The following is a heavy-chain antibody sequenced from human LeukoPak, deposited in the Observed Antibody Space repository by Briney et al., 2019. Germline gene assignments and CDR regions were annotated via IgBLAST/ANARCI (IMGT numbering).Heavy chain of an antibody. D-gene: IGHD2-2*01. Sequence: ASVKVSCKASGYTFTCFYMHWVRQAPGQGLEWMGRINPNRGCTDFAQKFQGRVSMTRDTSITTAYLELSRLRFDDTAVYFCGVYSSSWRAFDVWGQGTMVTVSS. V-gene: IGHV1-2*06. CDR3: GVYSSSWRAFDV. CDR2: INPNRGCT. J-gene: IGHJ3*01. CDR1: GYTFTCFY.